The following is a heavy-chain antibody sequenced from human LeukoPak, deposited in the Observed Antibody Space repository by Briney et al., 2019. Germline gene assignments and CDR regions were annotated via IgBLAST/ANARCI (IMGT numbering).Heavy chain of an antibody. CDR2: ISSSSSYI. CDR3: ASCYDYGASDY. Sequence: GGSLRLSCAASGFTFSSYSMNWVRQAPGRGLEWVSSISSSSSYIYYADSVKGRFTISRDNAKNSLYLQMNSLRAEGTAVYYCASCYDYGASDYWGQGTLVTVSS. CDR1: GFTFSSYS. V-gene: IGHV3-21*01. D-gene: IGHD4-17*01. J-gene: IGHJ4*02.